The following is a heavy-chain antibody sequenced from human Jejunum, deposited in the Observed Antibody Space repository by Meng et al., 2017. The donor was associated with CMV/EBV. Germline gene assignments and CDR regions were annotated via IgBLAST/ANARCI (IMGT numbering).Heavy chain of an antibody. D-gene: IGHD5-12*01. CDR1: ISSYY. Sequence: ISSYYWSWIRQPPGKGLEWIGYISYSGSTNYNPSLKSRVTMSVDTSKNQFSLKLYSVTAADTAVYYCTREFRGYDGSYHYYAMDVWGQGTTVTVSS. CDR2: ISYSGST. V-gene: IGHV4-59*01. J-gene: IGHJ6*02. CDR3: TREFRGYDGSYHYYAMDV.